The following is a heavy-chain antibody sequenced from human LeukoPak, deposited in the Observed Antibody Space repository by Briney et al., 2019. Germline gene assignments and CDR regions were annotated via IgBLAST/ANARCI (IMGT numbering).Heavy chain of an antibody. CDR2: ISISGSTI. J-gene: IGHJ4*02. Sequence: GGSLRLSCAASGFTFSSYEMNWVRQAPGKGLEWLSCISISGSTIYYADSVKGRFTISRDNAKNSLYLQMNSLRVEDTAVYYCVRGSGGDSWGQGTLVTVSS. V-gene: IGHV3-48*03. CDR3: VRGSGGDS. CDR1: GFTFSSYE. D-gene: IGHD3-3*01.